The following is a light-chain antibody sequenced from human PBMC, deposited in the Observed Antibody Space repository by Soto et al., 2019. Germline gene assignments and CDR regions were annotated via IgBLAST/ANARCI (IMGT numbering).Light chain of an antibody. Sequence: ERGMKQSPATLSVSPGEGDTLSCRASQSVSSNLAWYQQRPGQTPRLLVYGASIRATGMSARFSGSGSGTEFTLTISSLQSEDFALYYCQQYNDWPHTFGGGTKVEIK. CDR2: GAS. CDR1: QSVSSN. CDR3: QQYNDWPHT. V-gene: IGKV3-15*01. J-gene: IGKJ4*01.